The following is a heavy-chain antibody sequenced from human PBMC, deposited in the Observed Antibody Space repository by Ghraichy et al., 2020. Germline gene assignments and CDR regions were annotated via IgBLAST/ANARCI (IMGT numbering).Heavy chain of an antibody. D-gene: IGHD5-18*01. Sequence: SETLSLTCTVSGGSISNYYWSWIRQPPGKGLEWIGYIYDSGSTSYNPSLKSRVTISVDTSKNQFSLRLSSVTAADTAVYYCARGRGPHLDTVNAGMDVWGQGTTVTVSS. V-gene: IGHV4-59*01. CDR3: ARGRGPHLDTVNAGMDV. J-gene: IGHJ6*02. CDR2: IYDSGST. CDR1: GGSISNYY.